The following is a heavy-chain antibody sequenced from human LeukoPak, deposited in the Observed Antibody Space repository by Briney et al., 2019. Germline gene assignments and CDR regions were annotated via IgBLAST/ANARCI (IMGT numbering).Heavy chain of an antibody. CDR3: AREAFDSSGYYPHFDY. V-gene: IGHV3-7*01. Sequence: PGGSLRLSCAASGFTFSDYWMSWMRQAPGKGLEWVANIKYDGDEEYYVDSVKGRFTISRDNAKNSLYLQMNSLRAEDTAIYYCAREAFDSSGYYPHFDYWGQGTLVTVSS. J-gene: IGHJ4*02. CDR1: GFTFSDYW. CDR2: IKYDGDEE. D-gene: IGHD3-22*01.